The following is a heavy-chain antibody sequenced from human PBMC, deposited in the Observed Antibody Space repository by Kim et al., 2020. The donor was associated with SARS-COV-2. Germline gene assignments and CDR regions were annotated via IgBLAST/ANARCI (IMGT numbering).Heavy chain of an antibody. Sequence: GGSLRLSCAASGFTFSSYAMSWVRQAPGKGLEWVSGISGSGSSTDYADSVKGRFTISRDNSKNTLYPKMNSLRAEDTAGYFCAKTPTEGYYYYGMDVWGQGTTVTVSS. CDR2: ISGSGSST. CDR3: AKTPTEGYYYYGMDV. V-gene: IGHV3-23*01. J-gene: IGHJ6*02. CDR1: GFTFSSYA.